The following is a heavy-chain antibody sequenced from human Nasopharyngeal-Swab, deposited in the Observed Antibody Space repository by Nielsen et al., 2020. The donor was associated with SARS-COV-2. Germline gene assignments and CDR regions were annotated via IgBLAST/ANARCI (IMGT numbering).Heavy chain of an antibody. D-gene: IGHD5-24*01. J-gene: IGHJ4*02. V-gene: IGHV1-2*06. Sequence: ASVKVSCKASGYTFIAFSIHWVRHSPGQGLEWVGRIGTNSGGTLYAQRFRGRVTMTRDTSVATAYMELSDLRSDDTAVYYCARDSPASRGDYWGQGTLVTVSS. CDR1: GYTFIAFS. CDR2: IGTNSGGT. CDR3: ARDSPASRGDY.